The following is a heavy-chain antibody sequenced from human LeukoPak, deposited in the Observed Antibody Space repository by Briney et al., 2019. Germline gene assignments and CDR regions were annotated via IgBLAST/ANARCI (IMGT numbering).Heavy chain of an antibody. D-gene: IGHD3-10*01. J-gene: IGHJ4*02. V-gene: IGHV4-39*01. CDR2: IYYTGSN. Sequence: PSETLSLTCTVSGGSISSSGDYWGWIRQPPGEGLEWIGTIYYTGSNQYNPSLKSRLTISVDTSRNQFSLNLSSVTAADTAVYYCARRKYDSGTSCLDYWGQGTLVTVSS. CDR3: ARRKYDSGTSCLDY. CDR1: GGSISSSGDY.